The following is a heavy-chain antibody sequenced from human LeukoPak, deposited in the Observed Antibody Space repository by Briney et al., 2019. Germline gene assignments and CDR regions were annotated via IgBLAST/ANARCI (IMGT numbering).Heavy chain of an antibody. J-gene: IGHJ4*02. V-gene: IGHV6-1*01. Sequence: SQTLSLTCAISGDSVSSNSAAWNWIRQSPSRGLEWLGRTYYRSKWYNDYAVSVKGRIAINPDTSKNQFSLQLNSVTPEDTAVYYCARAKGRSPLFDYWGQGTLVTVST. CDR2: TYYRSKWYN. D-gene: IGHD6-13*01. CDR3: ARAKGRSPLFDY. CDR1: GDSVSSNSAA.